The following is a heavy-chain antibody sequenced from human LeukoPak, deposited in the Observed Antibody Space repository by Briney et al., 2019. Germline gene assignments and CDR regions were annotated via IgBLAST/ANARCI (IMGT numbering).Heavy chain of an antibody. J-gene: IGHJ4*02. Sequence: GGSLRLSCAASGFTFSSYSMNWVRQAPGKGLEWVSSISSSSSYIYYADSVKGRFTISRDNAKNSLYLQMNSLRAEDTAVYYCARDSIPEGQPYYFDYWGQGTLVTVSS. CDR1: GFTFSSYS. V-gene: IGHV3-21*01. D-gene: IGHD1-14*01. CDR2: ISSSSSYI. CDR3: ARDSIPEGQPYYFDY.